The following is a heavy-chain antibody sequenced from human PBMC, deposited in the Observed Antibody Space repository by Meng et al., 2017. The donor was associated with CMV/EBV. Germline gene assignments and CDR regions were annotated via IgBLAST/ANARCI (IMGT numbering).Heavy chain of an antibody. V-gene: IGHV1-18*01. Sequence: ASVKVSCKASGYTFTSYGISWVRQAPGQGLEWMGWISAYNGNTNYAQKLQGRVTMTTDTSTSTAYMELRSLRSDDTAVYYCARSAGRYCSSTSCNWGVIDNEVYWGQGTLVTVSS. CDR1: GYTFTSYG. CDR3: ARSAGRYCSSTSCNWGVIDNEVY. CDR2: ISAYNGNT. J-gene: IGHJ4*02. D-gene: IGHD2-2*01.